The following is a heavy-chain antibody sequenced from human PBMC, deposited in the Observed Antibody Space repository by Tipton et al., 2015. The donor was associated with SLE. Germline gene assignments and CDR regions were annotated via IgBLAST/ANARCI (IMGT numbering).Heavy chain of an antibody. Sequence: TLSLTCTVSGGSISSHYWRWIRQAPGKGLEWIWFISNSETTNYNPSLKSRVTISVDTSKNQFSLKLRSVTAADTAVYYCAGAWRGYCSGGTCYVLDYWGQGTLVTVSS. V-gene: IGHV4-59*11. D-gene: IGHD2-15*01. CDR3: AGAWRGYCSGGTCYVLDY. CDR1: GGSISSHY. CDR2: ISNSETT. J-gene: IGHJ4*02.